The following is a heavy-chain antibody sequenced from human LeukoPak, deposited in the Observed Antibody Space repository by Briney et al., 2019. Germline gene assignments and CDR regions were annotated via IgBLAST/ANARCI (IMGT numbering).Heavy chain of an antibody. CDR3: TRDLTGPRDI. CDR2: INGDGSSI. Sequence: GGSLRLSCTASGFSFSTYWMHWVRQAPGKGLVWVSRINGDGSSITYADSVRGRFTISRDNAKNTLYLQMNSLRAEDSAVYYCTRDLTGPRDIWGQGTMVTVSS. D-gene: IGHD3-9*01. V-gene: IGHV3-74*01. CDR1: GFSFSTYW. J-gene: IGHJ3*02.